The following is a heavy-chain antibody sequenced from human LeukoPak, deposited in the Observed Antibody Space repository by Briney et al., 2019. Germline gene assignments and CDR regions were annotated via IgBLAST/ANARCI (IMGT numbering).Heavy chain of an antibody. CDR3: ARGDDILTGYRSVTFDY. J-gene: IGHJ4*02. CDR1: GGSISSYY. Sequence: SETLSLTCTVSGGSISSYYWSWIRQPPGKGLAWIGYIYYSGSTNYNPSLKSRVTISVDTSKNQFSLKLSSVTAADTAVYYCARGDDILTGYRSVTFDYWGQGTLVTVSS. CDR2: IYYSGST. V-gene: IGHV4-59*08. D-gene: IGHD3-9*01.